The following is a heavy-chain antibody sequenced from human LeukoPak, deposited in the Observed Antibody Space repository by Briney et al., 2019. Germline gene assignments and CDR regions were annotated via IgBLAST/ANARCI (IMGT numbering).Heavy chain of an antibody. CDR2: ISSSSSYI. V-gene: IGHV3-21*01. Sequence: GGSLRLSCAASGFTFSSYSMNWVRQAPGKGLEWVSSISSSSSYIYYADSVKGRFTISRDNAKNSLYLQMNSLRAEDTAVYYCARAFSWYQSDAFDIWGQGTMVTVSS. CDR1: GFTFSSYS. D-gene: IGHD6-13*01. J-gene: IGHJ3*02. CDR3: ARAFSWYQSDAFDI.